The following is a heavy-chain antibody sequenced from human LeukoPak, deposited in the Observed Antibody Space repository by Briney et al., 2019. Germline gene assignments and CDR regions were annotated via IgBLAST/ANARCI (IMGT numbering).Heavy chain of an antibody. CDR2: SYHRGST. V-gene: IGHV4-61*08. D-gene: IGHD1-1*01. J-gene: IGHJ4*02. Sequence: SETLSLTCTVSGGSISSGGYYWSWIRQPPGKGLEWIGCSYHRGSTSYNPSLKSRVAISVDTSKNQFSLKLTSVTAADTAVYYCARDRELGYWGQGTLVTVSS. CDR1: GGSISSGGYY. CDR3: ARDRELGY.